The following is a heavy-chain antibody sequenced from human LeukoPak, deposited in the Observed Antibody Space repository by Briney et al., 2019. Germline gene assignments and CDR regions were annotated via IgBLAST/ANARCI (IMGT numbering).Heavy chain of an antibody. CDR2: INPSGGST. CDR1: GYTFTSYY. D-gene: IGHD2-15*01. Sequence: ASVKVSCKASGYTFTSYYMHWVRQAPGQGLEWMGIINPSGGSTSYAQKFQGRVTMTRDTSTSTVYMELSSLRSEDTDVYYCARGEVGYCSGGSCYFHLDYWSQGTLVTFSS. V-gene: IGHV1-46*01. J-gene: IGHJ4*02. CDR3: ARGEVGYCSGGSCYFHLDY.